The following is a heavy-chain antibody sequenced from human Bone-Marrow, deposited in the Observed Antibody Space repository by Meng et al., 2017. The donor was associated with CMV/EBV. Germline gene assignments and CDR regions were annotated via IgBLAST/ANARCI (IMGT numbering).Heavy chain of an antibody. CDR2: IKQDGSEK. V-gene: IGHV3-7*01. Sequence: GESLKISCAASGLTFSSHWMSWVRQAPGKGLEWVANIKQDGSEKYYVDSVKGRVTISRDNAKNSLYLQMNSLRAEDKAVYYCSREICANYYYYYGMDVWGQGTTVTVSS. CDR3: SREICANYYYYYGMDV. D-gene: IGHD4/OR15-4a*01. CDR1: GLTFSSHW. J-gene: IGHJ6*02.